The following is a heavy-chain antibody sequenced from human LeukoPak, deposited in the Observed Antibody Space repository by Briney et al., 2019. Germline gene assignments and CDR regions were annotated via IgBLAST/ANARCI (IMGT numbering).Heavy chain of an antibody. CDR3: ARDRPTGASRVFVVE. Sequence: GGSLRLSCAASGFAFSTYAMTWVRQAPGKGLEWVSSMSSGGTYVYYPDSVRGRFTISIDNAKNSRYLQMNSLRVEDTAVYYCARDRPTGASRVFVVEWGQGTLVTVSS. V-gene: IGHV3-21*01. CDR2: MSSGGTYV. D-gene: IGHD2-15*01. J-gene: IGHJ1*01. CDR1: GFAFSTYA.